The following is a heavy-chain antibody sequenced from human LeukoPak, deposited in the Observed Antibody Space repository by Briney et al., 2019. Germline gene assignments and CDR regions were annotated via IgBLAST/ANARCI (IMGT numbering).Heavy chain of an antibody. V-gene: IGHV1-3*01. Sequence: ASVKVSCKTSGYTFTTYSIHWVRQAPRQGLEWMAWINVGNGNTKYSQNFQDRVTITTDTSANTAYLELSSLRSEDTALYFCARGLIVYGSGSYFDYWGQGTLVTVSS. D-gene: IGHD3-10*01. CDR2: INVGNGNT. CDR1: GYTFTTYS. J-gene: IGHJ4*02. CDR3: ARGLIVYGSGSYFDY.